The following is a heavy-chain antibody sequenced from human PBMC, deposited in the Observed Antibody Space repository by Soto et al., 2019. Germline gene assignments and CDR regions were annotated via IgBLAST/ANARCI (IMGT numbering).Heavy chain of an antibody. J-gene: IGHJ4*02. Sequence: SETLSLTCTVSGGSISSGGYYWSWIRQHPGKGLEWIGYIYYSGSTYYNPSLKSRVTISVDTSKNQFSLKLSSVTAADTAVYYCARAQINTYYDFWSGFYFDYWGQGTLVTVSS. D-gene: IGHD3-3*01. CDR1: GGSISSGGYY. CDR3: ARAQINTYYDFWSGFYFDY. CDR2: IYYSGST. V-gene: IGHV4-31*03.